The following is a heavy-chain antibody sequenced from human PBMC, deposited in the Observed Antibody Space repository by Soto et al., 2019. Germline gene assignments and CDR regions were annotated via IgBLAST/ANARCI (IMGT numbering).Heavy chain of an antibody. V-gene: IGHV1-46*02. CDR2: IDPTGGRT. CDR3: AGEWQFPHQETGMDV. Sequence: QVHLVQSGAEVKKPGASVKVSCKASGYTFENYYMHWVRQAPGQGLEWLGIIDPTGGRTTYAQKFQDRGTMTRDTSTSTVYMELSSLRSNGTALYYCAGEWQFPHQETGMDVWGQGTTVTVSS. D-gene: IGHD5-12*01. J-gene: IGHJ6*02. CDR1: GYTFENYY.